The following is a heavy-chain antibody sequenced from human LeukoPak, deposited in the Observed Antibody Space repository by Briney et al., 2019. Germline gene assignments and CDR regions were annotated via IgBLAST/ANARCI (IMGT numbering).Heavy chain of an antibody. J-gene: IGHJ4*02. Sequence: GGSLRLSCAASGFTFSSYSMNWVRQAPGKGLEWVSSISSSSSYIYYADSVKGRFTISRDNAKNSLYLQMNSLGAEDTAVYYCARDQLKTGSYFDYWGQGTLVTVSS. CDR2: ISSSSSYI. CDR1: GFTFSSYS. CDR3: ARDQLKTGSYFDY. D-gene: IGHD3-10*01. V-gene: IGHV3-21*01.